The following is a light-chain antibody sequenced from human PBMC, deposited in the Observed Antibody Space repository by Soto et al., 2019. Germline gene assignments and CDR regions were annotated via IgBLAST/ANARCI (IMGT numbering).Light chain of an antibody. CDR3: SAYAGSDNYV. CDR2: EVT. J-gene: IGLJ1*01. CDR1: SSDVGRFNF. V-gene: IGLV2-8*01. Sequence: QSALTQPPSASGSPGQSLTISCTGTSSDVGRFNFVSWYQQHPGKAPKLLIYEVTKRPSGVPDRFSGSKSGNTASLTVSGLQAEDEADYYCSAYAGSDNYVFGSGTKLTVL.